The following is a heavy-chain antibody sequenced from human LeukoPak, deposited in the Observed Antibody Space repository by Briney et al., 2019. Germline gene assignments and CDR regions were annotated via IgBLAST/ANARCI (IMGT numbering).Heavy chain of an antibody. CDR2: IYYSGNT. Sequence: SETLSLTCTVSGGSISSSTYYWGWIRQPPGKGLEWIGSIYYSGNTYYNPSLKSRVTISVDTSKNQFSLKLSSVTAADTAVYYCARAIRSPYDFWSGYYDQIDYWGQGTLVTVSS. CDR3: ARAIRSPYDFWSGYYDQIDY. CDR1: GGSISSSTYY. J-gene: IGHJ4*02. D-gene: IGHD3-3*01. V-gene: IGHV4-39*01.